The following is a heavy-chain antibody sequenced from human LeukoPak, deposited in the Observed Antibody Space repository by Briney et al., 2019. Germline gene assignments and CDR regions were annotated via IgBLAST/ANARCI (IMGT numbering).Heavy chain of an antibody. CDR2: IKSTSDGGTA. V-gene: IGHV3-15*01. CDR1: GLTFSNAW. D-gene: IGHD1-26*01. Sequence: GGSLRLSCTASGLTFSNAWMGWVRQAPGKGLEWVGRIKSTSDGGTADCAEPVKGRFTISRDDSKSTVFLQMNSLKTEDTAVYYCATAVQWDVPGVDYWGQGTLVTVSS. J-gene: IGHJ4*02. CDR3: ATAVQWDVPGVDY.